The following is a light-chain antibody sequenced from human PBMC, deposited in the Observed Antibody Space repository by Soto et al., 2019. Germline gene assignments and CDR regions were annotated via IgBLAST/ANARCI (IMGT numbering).Light chain of an antibody. CDR3: QQYGSSPRFT. CDR1: QSVSSSY. J-gene: IGKJ3*01. Sequence: EIVLTQSPGTLSLSPGERATLSCRASQSVSSSYLAWYQQKPGQAPRLLIYGASSRATGIPDRFSGSGSGTDFTLTISRLEPEDLVVYYCQQYGSSPRFTFGPGTKVDIK. V-gene: IGKV3-20*01. CDR2: GAS.